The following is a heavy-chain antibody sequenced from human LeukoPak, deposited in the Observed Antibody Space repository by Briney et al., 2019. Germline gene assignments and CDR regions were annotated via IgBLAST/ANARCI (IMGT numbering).Heavy chain of an antibody. Sequence: GGSLRLSCAASGFTFSSYAMSWVRQAPGKGLEWVSAISGSGGSTYYADSVKGRFTISRDNSKNTLYLQMNSLRAEDTAVYYCAKNLKRIVVVPAATSGGITASDYWGQGTLVTVSS. CDR3: AKNLKRIVVVPAATSGGITASDY. D-gene: IGHD2-2*01. CDR2: ISGSGGST. CDR1: GFTFSSYA. V-gene: IGHV3-23*01. J-gene: IGHJ4*02.